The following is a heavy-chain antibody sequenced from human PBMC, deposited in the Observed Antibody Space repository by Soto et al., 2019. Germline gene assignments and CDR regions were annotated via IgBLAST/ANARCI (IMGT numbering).Heavy chain of an antibody. D-gene: IGHD4-17*01. J-gene: IGHJ4*02. Sequence: SETLSLTCTVSGGSISSYYWSWIRQPPGKGLEWIGYIYYSGSTNYNPSLKSRVTISVDTSKNQFSLKLSSVTAADTAVYYCARHETPHGDYDYWGQGTLVTVSS. CDR2: IYYSGST. CDR3: ARHETPHGDYDY. CDR1: GGSISSYY. V-gene: IGHV4-59*08.